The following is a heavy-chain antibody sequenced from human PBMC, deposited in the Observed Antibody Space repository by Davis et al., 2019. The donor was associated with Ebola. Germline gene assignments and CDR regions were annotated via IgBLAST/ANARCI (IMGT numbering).Heavy chain of an antibody. CDR1: GFTFNNYW. J-gene: IGHJ4*02. CDR2: IYSTGTT. CDR3: AREAASPTYSSSWYVYFDH. Sequence: PGGSLRLSCAASGFTFNNYWMSWVRQASGKGLEWIGRIYSTGTTDYNPSLNSRVTMSVDTSKNHFSLRLRSVTAADTAVYYCAREAASPTYSSSWYVYFDHWGQGTLVTVSS. D-gene: IGHD6-13*01. V-gene: IGHV4-59*10.